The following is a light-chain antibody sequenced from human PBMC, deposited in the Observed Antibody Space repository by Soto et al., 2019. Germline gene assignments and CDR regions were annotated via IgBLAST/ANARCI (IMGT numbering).Light chain of an antibody. J-gene: IGKJ3*01. V-gene: IGKV3-20*01. Sequence: EIVLTHSQGILSLSPCERATLSFSASQKISNKYLAWYQQKPGQAPSLLIFGASTRATGIPDRFVGRGSGTDFTLTISRLEPEDFAVYYCQQYDLALNFGPGTKVDIK. CDR3: QQYDLALN. CDR1: QKISNKY. CDR2: GAS.